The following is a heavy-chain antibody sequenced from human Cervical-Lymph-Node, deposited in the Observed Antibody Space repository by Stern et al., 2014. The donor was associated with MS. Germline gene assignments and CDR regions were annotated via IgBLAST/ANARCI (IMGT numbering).Heavy chain of an antibody. D-gene: IGHD4-17*01. Sequence: VQLVESGGGVVQPGRSLRLSCAASGFTFSNYGMHWVRQAPGKGLEWVALISYDGNNKHYADSVKGRFTISRDNSKSELSLQMNSLRIEDTAVYYCAKDSGYGDDVMRAGDTWGQGTLVTVSS. CDR2: ISYDGNNK. V-gene: IGHV3-30*18. J-gene: IGHJ4*02. CDR1: GFTFSNYG. CDR3: AKDSGYGDDVMRAGDT.